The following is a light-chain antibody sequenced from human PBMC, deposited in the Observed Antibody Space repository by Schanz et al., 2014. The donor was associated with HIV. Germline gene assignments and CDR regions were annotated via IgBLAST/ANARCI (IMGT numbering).Light chain of an antibody. J-gene: IGKJ4*01. V-gene: IGKV3D-15*01. Sequence: EIVMTQSPATLSVSPGERATLSCRASQSVNNNFAWYQEKSGQPPRLLIYGASTRATGIPARLSGRGSVTDFTLTISRLEPEDFAVYYCQYFGNSGGTFGGGTKVEI. CDR2: GAS. CDR1: QSVNNN. CDR3: QYFGNSGGT.